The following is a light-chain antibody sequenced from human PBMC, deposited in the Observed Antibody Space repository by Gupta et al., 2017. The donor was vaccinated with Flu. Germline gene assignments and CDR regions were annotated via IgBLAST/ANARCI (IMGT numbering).Light chain of an antibody. CDR1: QSVPNNN. CDR3: QQYGSSPDT. V-gene: IGKV3-20*01. CDR2: AAS. Sequence: GTLSLSPGERAALSCRASQSVPNNNLAWYQQRPGQAPRLLIYAASSRATGIPDRFSGSGSGTDYTLTISSLEPEDFAVYYCQQYGSSPDTFGQGTKLDIK. J-gene: IGKJ2*01.